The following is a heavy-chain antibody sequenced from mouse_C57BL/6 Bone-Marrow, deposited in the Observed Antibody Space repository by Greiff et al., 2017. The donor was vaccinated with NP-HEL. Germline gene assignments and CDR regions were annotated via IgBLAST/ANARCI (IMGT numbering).Heavy chain of an antibody. Sequence: VQLQESGAELARPGASVKLSCKASGYTFTSYGISWVKQRTGQGLEWIGEIYPRSGNTYYNEKFKGKATLTADKSSSTAYMELRSLTSEDSAVYFCARWGTTGVAFDYWGQGTTLTVSS. CDR2: IYPRSGNT. CDR3: ARWGTTGVAFDY. CDR1: GYTFTSYG. V-gene: IGHV1-81*01. J-gene: IGHJ2*01. D-gene: IGHD1-1*01.